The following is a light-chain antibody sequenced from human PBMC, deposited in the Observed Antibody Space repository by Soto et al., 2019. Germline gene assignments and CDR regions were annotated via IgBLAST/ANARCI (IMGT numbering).Light chain of an antibody. J-gene: IGLJ2*01. Sequence: QSAPTQPASVSGSPGQSITISCTGTSSDVGGYNYVSWYQQHPGKAPKLMIYEVSNRPSGVSNRFSGSKSGNTASLTISGLQAEDEADYYCSSYTSSSTSHVVFGGGTKVTVL. CDR2: EVS. V-gene: IGLV2-14*01. CDR1: SSDVGGYNY. CDR3: SSYTSSSTSHVV.